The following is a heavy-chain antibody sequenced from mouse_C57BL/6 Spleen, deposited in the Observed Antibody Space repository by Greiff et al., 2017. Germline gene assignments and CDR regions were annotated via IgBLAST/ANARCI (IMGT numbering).Heavy chain of an antibody. CDR2: IRNKANGYTT. J-gene: IGHJ4*01. V-gene: IGHV7-3*01. CDR1: GFPFTDYY. CDR3: TRYASVDYAMDY. Sequence: EVMLVESGGGLVQPGGSLSLSCAASGFPFTDYYMSWVRQPPGKALEWLGFIRNKANGYTTEYSASVKGRFTISRDNYQSILYLQMNALRAEDSATYYCTRYASVDYAMDYWGQGTSVTVSS.